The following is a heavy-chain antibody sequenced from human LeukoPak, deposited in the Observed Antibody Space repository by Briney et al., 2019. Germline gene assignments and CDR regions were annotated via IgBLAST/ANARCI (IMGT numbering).Heavy chain of an antibody. CDR1: GFTFSNAW. Sequence: GGSLRLSCAASGFTFSNAWMSWVRQAPGKGLEWDGRIKSKTDGGTTDYAAPVKGRFTISRDDSKNTLYLQMNSLKTEDTAVYYCTTLQGTMVRGVIITHFDYWGQGTLVTVSS. J-gene: IGHJ4*02. CDR3: TTLQGTMVRGVIITHFDY. D-gene: IGHD3-10*01. V-gene: IGHV3-15*01. CDR2: IKSKTDGGTT.